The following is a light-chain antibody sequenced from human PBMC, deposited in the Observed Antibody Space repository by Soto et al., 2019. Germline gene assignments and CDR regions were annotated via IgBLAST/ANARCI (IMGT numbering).Light chain of an antibody. CDR3: QQSYTTPIT. J-gene: IGKJ5*01. Sequence: EIVLTQSPATLCLSPGEGATLSCRASQSVSTYLAWYQQKPGQAPRLLIYGASTRATGIPARFTGSGSGTDFTLTISSLQPEDFATYFCQQSYTTPITCGQGTRREIK. V-gene: IGKV3-11*01. CDR1: QSVSTY. CDR2: GAS.